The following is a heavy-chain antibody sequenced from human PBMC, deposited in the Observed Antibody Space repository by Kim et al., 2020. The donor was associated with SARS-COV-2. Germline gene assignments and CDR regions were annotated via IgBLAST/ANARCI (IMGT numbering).Heavy chain of an antibody. CDR3: AKDIDYDFWSGYHCGMDV. Sequence: GGSLRLSCAASGFTFGDYAMHWVRQAPGKGLEWVSGISWNSGSIGYADSVKGRFTISRDNAKNSLYLQMNSLRAEDTALYYCAKDIDYDFWSGYHCGMDVWGQGTTVTVSS. V-gene: IGHV3-9*01. CDR2: ISWNSGSI. D-gene: IGHD3-3*01. CDR1: GFTFGDYA. J-gene: IGHJ6*02.